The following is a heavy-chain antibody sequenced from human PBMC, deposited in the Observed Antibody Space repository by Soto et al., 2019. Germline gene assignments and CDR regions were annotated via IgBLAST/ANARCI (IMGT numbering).Heavy chain of an antibody. J-gene: IGHJ5*02. V-gene: IGHV4-4*02. CDR2: MYHTGST. CDR3: ARKQWVVPNWFAP. CDR1: GGSISSSYW. Sequence: QVQLQESGPGLVKPSGTLSLTCAVSGGSISSSYWWSWVRQPPGKGLEWIGEMYHTGSTNYNPSLKNRVTISVDKSKNQFSLRVSSVTAADTAVYYCARKQWVVPNWFAPWGQGILVTVSS. D-gene: IGHD6-19*01.